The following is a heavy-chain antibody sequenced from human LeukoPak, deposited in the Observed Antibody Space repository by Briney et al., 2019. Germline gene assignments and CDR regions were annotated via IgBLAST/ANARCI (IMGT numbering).Heavy chain of an antibody. V-gene: IGHV4-59*01. CDR1: GGSISSYY. Sequence: KPSETLSLTCTVSGGSISSYYWSWIRQPPGKGLEWIGYIYYSGSTNYNPSLKSRVTISVDTSKNQFSLKLSSVTAADTAVYYCARVNWQWLEYYYYYYMDVWGKGTTVTISS. J-gene: IGHJ6*03. CDR2: IYYSGST. D-gene: IGHD6-19*01. CDR3: ARVNWQWLEYYYYYYMDV.